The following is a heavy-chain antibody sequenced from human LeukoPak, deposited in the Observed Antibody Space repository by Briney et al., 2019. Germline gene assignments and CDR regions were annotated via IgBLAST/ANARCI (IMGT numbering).Heavy chain of an antibody. V-gene: IGHV3-53*01. Sequence: GGSLRLSCAASGFTVSSNYMSWVRQAPGKGLEWVSVIYSGGSTYYADSVKGRFTISRHNSKNTLYLQMNSLRAEDTAVYYCAKEDKQWLLKSGPDYWGQGTLVTVSS. D-gene: IGHD6-19*01. CDR2: IYSGGST. J-gene: IGHJ4*02. CDR3: AKEDKQWLLKSGPDY. CDR1: GFTVSSNY.